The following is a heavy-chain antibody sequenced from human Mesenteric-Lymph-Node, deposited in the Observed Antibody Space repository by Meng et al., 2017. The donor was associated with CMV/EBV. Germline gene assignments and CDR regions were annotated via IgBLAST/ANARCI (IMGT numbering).Heavy chain of an antibody. CDR3: ARAPFNYYDSSGDPPDY. V-gene: IGHV4-61*01. Sequence: SETLSLTCTVSGGSVSTGSSYWSWIRQPPGKGLEWIGYIYYSGATNYNPSLKSRVTISVDTSKTQFSLELSSATAADTAVYYCARAPFNYYDSSGDPPDYWGQGTVVTVSS. J-gene: IGHJ4*02. CDR1: GGSVSTGSSY. D-gene: IGHD3-22*01. CDR2: IYYSGAT.